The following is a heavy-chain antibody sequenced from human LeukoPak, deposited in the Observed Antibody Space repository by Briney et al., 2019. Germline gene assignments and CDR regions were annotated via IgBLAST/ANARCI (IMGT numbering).Heavy chain of an antibody. Sequence: SGTLSLTCTVSGDSISSINWWSWVRPPPGKGLEWIGEIYHSGSTNYNPSLKSRVTISVDKSTNQFSLQLSSVTAADTAVYYCAREVVRGVLKGWFDPWGQGTLVTVSS. D-gene: IGHD3-10*01. V-gene: IGHV4-4*02. CDR2: IYHSGST. J-gene: IGHJ5*02. CDR1: GDSISSINW. CDR3: AREVVRGVLKGWFDP.